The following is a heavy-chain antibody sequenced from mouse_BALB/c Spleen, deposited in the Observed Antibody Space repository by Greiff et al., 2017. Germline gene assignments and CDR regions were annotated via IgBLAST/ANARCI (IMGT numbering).Heavy chain of an antibody. CDR3: ARWRYRHAMDY. V-gene: IGHV1-9*01. Sequence: QVQLQQSGAELMKPGASVKISCKATGYTFSSYWIEWVKQRPGHGLEWIGEILPGSGSTNYNEKFKGKATFTADTSSNTAYMQLSSLTTEDSAVYYCARWRYRHAMDYWGQGTSVTVSS. D-gene: IGHD2-14*01. CDR2: ILPGSGST. J-gene: IGHJ4*01. CDR1: GYTFSSYW.